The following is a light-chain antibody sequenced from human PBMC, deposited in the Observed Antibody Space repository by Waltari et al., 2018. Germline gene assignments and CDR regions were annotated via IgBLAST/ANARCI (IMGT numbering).Light chain of an antibody. CDR1: RSDVGAYNY. CDR2: EVS. V-gene: IGLV2-8*01. Sequence: QSALTQLPSASGSPGQPVTISCTGTRSDVGAYNYVSWYQQHPGKAPKPMVYEVSKRPSGVPDRFSGSKSGNTASLTVSGLQAEDEADYFCSSYAGSKYVFGTGTKLTVL. J-gene: IGLJ1*01. CDR3: SSYAGSKYV.